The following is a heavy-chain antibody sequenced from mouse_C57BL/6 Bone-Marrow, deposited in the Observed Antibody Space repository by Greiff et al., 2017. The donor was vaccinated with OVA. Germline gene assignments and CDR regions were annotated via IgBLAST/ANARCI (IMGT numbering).Heavy chain of an antibody. CDR1: GYTFTSYC. J-gene: IGHJ4*01. Sequence: QVQLKQPGAELVKPGASVKLSCKASGYTFTSYCMHGVKQRPGRGLDWIGRIDPNSGGTKYNEKFKSKATLTVDKPSSTAYMQVSSLTSEDSAVYYCARERTRDMDYWGQGTSVTVSS. V-gene: IGHV1-72*01. D-gene: IGHD2-14*01. CDR2: IDPNSGGT. CDR3: ARERTRDMDY.